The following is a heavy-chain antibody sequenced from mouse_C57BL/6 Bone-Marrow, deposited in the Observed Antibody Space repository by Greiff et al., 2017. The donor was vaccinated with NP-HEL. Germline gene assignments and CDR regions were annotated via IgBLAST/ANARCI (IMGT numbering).Heavy chain of an antibody. V-gene: IGHV1-82*01. Sequence: QVQLKQSGPELVKPGASVKISCKASGYAFSSSWMNWVKQRPGKGLEWIGRIYPGDGDTNYNGKFKGKATLTADKSSSTAYMQLSSLTSEDSAVYFCARLSGFLFAYWGQGTLVTVSA. J-gene: IGHJ3*01. CDR3: ARLSGFLFAY. CDR1: GYAFSSSW. CDR2: IYPGDGDT. D-gene: IGHD4-1*01.